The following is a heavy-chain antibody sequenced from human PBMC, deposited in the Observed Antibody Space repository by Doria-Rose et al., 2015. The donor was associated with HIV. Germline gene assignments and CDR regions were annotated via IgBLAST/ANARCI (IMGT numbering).Heavy chain of an antibody. V-gene: IGHV2-26*01. CDR1: GVSLSSPGMG. D-gene: IGHD6-13*01. J-gene: IGHJ4*02. Sequence: QESGPVLVKPTETLTLTCTVSGVSLSSPGMGVSWIRQPPGKALEWLANIFSDDERSYKTSLKSRFTISRGTSKSQVVLTMTDTDPVDTATYYCARIKSSRWYHKYYFDFWDQGTLVIVSA. CDR3: ARIKSSRWYHKYYFDF. CDR2: IFSDDER.